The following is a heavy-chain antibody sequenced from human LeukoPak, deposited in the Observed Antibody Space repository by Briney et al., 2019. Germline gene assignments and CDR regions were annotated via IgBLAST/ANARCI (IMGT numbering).Heavy chain of an antibody. D-gene: IGHD6-19*01. CDR1: GFTFSSYS. CDR3: ARLNSVAGTSGWFDP. J-gene: IGHJ5*02. V-gene: IGHV3-21*01. CDR2: ISSSSSYI. Sequence: GGSLRLPCAASGFTFSSYSMNWVRQAPGKGLEWVSSISSSSSYIYYADSVKGRFTISRDNAKNSLYLQMNSLRAEDTAVYYCARLNSVAGTSGWFDPWGQGTLVTVSS.